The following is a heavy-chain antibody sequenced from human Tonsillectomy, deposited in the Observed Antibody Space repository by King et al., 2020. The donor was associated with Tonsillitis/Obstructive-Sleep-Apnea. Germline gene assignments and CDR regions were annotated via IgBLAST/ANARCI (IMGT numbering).Heavy chain of an antibody. D-gene: IGHD3-22*01. V-gene: IGHV4-59*01. Sequence: VQLQESGPGLVKPSETLSLTCTVSGGSISSYYWSWIRQPPGKGLEWIGYIYYCGSTNYNPSLKSRGTITVDTSKNQFSLKLSSVTAADTAVYYCASGARVVTRAYFDYWGQGTLVTVSS. CDR3: ASGARVVTRAYFDY. CDR1: GGSISSYY. CDR2: IYYCGST. J-gene: IGHJ4*02.